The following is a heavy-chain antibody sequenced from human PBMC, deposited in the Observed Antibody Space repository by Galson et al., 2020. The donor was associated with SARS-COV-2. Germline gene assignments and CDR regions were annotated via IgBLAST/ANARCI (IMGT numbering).Heavy chain of an antibody. J-gene: IGHJ4*02. Sequence: GESLKISCAASGFTFSRYGMHWVRQAPGKGLEWVALISYDGGNTYYRDSVKGRFTISRDNSRNTMSLQMNSLRSEDTAIYYCAKVQPHLQLLDHYDWWGEGTMVTVSP. D-gene: IGHD2-2*01. V-gene: IGHV3-30*18. CDR2: ISYDGGNT. CDR3: AKVQPHLQLLDHYDW. CDR1: GFTFSRYG.